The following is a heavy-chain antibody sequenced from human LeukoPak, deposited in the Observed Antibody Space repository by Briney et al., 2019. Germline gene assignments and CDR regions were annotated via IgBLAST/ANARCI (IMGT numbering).Heavy chain of an antibody. D-gene: IGHD3-3*01. CDR3: ARQDDFWSGSPYAFDI. CDR1: GGSISSSSYY. CDR2: IYYSGST. V-gene: IGHV4-39*01. J-gene: IGHJ3*02. Sequence: KSSETLSLTCTVSGGSISSSSYYWGWIRQPPGKGLEWIGSIYYSGSTYYNPSLKSRVTISVDTSKNQFSLKLSSVTAADTAVYYCARQDDFWSGSPYAFDIWGQGTMVTVSS.